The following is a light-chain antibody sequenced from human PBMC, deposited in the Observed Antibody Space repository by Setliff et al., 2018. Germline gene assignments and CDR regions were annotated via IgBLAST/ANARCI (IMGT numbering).Light chain of an antibody. CDR2: EVT. CDR3: TSYTDITTV. V-gene: IGLV2-14*01. CDR1: SSDVGGYNY. J-gene: IGLJ1*01. Sequence: QSVLTQPAAVSGSPGQSITISCTGTSSDVGGYNYVSWYQQEPGKAPKLMIYEVTKRPSGVPDRFSGSKSGNTASLAISGLQAEDEADYYCTSYTDITTVFGSGTKVTVL.